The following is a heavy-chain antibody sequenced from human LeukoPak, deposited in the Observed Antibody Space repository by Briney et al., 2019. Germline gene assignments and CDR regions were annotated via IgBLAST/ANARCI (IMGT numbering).Heavy chain of an antibody. CDR2: INPNSGGT. CDR1: GYTFTGYY. V-gene: IGHV1-2*02. CDR3: ARVYYGRSPGFDY. J-gene: IGHJ4*02. Sequence: ASVKVSCKASGYTFTGYYMHWVRQAPGQGLEWMGWINPNSGGTNYAQKFQGRVTITRNTSISTAYMELSSLRSEDTAVYYCARVYYGRSPGFDYWGQGTLVTVSS. D-gene: IGHD3-10*01.